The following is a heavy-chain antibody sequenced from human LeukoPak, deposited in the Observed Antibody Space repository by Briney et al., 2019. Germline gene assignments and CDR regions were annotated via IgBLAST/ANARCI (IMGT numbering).Heavy chain of an antibody. D-gene: IGHD4-11*01. CDR1: GGTFSKYA. Sequence: SVKVSCKASGGTFSKYALSWVRQAPGQGLEWMGGIIPFFGATNYAQKFQGGVTITTDESTNTAYMELSSLTSEDTAVYYCACSPNDYSNYDQYYVHYYYMAVWGKGATVTVSS. CDR2: IIPFFGAT. V-gene: IGHV1-69*05. CDR3: ACSPNDYSNYDQYYVHYYYMAV. J-gene: IGHJ6*03.